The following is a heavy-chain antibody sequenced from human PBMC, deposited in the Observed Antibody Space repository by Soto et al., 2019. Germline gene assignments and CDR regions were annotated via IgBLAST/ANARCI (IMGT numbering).Heavy chain of an antibody. CDR1: GFTFSSYG. CDR2: IWYDGSNK. CDR3: ARDEGATSNWFDP. D-gene: IGHD1-26*01. J-gene: IGHJ5*02. V-gene: IGHV3-33*01. Sequence: AGGSLRLSCAASGFTFSSYGMHWVRQAPGKGLEWVAVIWYDGSNKYYADSVKGRFTISRDNPKNTLYLQMNSLRAEDTAVYYCARDEGATSNWFDPWGQGTLVTVSS.